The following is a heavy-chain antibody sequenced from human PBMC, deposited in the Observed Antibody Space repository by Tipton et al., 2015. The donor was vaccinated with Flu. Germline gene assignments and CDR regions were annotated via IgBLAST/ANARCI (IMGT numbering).Heavy chain of an antibody. CDR3: AGSIAGADYYFDY. V-gene: IGHV4-61*02. CDR2: IYTSGST. D-gene: IGHD6-6*01. CDR1: GGSTSSGSYY. Sequence: TLSLTCTVYGGSTSSGSYYCCWIRQPAGKGLEWLGRIYTSGSTNYNPSLKSRVTISVDTSKNQFYLQLSSVTAADTAVYYCAGSIAGADYYFDYWSQGTLITVSS. J-gene: IGHJ4*02.